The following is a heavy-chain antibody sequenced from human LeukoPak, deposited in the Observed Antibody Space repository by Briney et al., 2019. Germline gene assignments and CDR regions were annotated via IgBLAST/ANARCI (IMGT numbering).Heavy chain of an antibody. V-gene: IGHV3-30*18. J-gene: IGHJ6*02. CDR3: AKEAHSCIVGATCYYGMDV. CDR2: ISYDGSNK. CDR1: GXTFSSYG. D-gene: IGHD1-26*01. Sequence: GGSLRLSCAASGXTFSSYGLHWVRQAPSKGLEWVAVISYDGSNKYYADSVKGRFTISRGDSKNTLYLQMNSLRAEDTAVYYCAKEAHSCIVGATCYYGMDVWGQGTTVTVYS.